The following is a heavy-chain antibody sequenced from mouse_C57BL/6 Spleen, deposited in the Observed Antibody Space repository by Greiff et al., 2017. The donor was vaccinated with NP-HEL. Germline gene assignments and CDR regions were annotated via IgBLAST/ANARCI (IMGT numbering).Heavy chain of an antibody. D-gene: IGHD6-1*01. CDR1: GYSITSGYY. CDR3: ARGPLYY. J-gene: IGHJ2*01. CDR2: ISYDGSN. Sequence: EVKVEESGPGLVKPSQSLSLTCSVTGYSITSGYYWNWIRQFPGNKLEWMGYISYDGSNNYNPSLKNRISITRDTSKNQFFLKLNSVTTEDTATYYCARGPLYYWGQGTTLTVSS. V-gene: IGHV3-6*01.